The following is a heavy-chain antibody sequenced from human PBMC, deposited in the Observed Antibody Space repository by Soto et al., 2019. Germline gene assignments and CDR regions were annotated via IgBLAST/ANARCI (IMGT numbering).Heavy chain of an antibody. CDR2: TYYRSKWYN. D-gene: IGHD3-10*01. CDR1: GDSVSSNSAA. V-gene: IGHV6-1*01. Sequence: PAQTLSLTCAISGDSVSSNSAAWNWIRQSPSRGLEWLGRTYYRSKWYNDYAVSVKSRITINPDTSKNQFSLQLNSVTPEDTAVYYCARLPYYYVSGSYRYYYFLDVWGQGTTDTGSS. J-gene: IGHJ6*03. CDR3: ARLPYYYVSGSYRYYYFLDV.